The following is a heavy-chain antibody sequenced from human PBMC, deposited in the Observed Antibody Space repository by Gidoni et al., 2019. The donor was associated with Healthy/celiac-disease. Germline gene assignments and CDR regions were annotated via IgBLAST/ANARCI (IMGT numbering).Heavy chain of an antibody. CDR1: GFTFSSYA. Sequence: QVQLVESGGGVVQPGRSLRLSCAAPGFTFSSYAMHWVRQAPGKGLEWVAFISYDGSNKYYADSVKGRFTISRDNSKNTLYLQMNSLRAEDTAVYYCARATMIVVVPLDYWGQGTLVTVSS. CDR2: ISYDGSNK. J-gene: IGHJ4*02. V-gene: IGHV3-30-3*01. D-gene: IGHD3-22*01. CDR3: ARATMIVVVPLDY.